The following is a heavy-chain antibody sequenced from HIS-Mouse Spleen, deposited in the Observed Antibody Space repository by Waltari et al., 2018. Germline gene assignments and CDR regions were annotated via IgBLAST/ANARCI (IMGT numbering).Heavy chain of an antibody. J-gene: IGHJ2*01. D-gene: IGHD6-13*01. V-gene: IGHV4-39*07. Sequence: QLQLQESGPGLVKPSETLSLTCTVSGGSISSSSYYWGWIRQPPGKGLEWIGGFYYSGRTYYNPSLKSRVTISVDPSKNQFSLKLSSVTAADTAVYYCAREIPYSSSWYDWYFDLWGRGTLVTVSS. CDR1: GGSISSSSYY. CDR3: AREIPYSSSWYDWYFDL. CDR2: FYYSGRT.